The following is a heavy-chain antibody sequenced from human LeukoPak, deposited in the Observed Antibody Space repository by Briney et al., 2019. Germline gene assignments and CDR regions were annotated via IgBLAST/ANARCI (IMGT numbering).Heavy chain of an antibody. Sequence: ASVKVSCKASGYTFTGYYMHWVRQAPGQGLEWMGWINPNSGGTNYAQKFQGRVTMTRDTSISTVYMELSRLRSDDTAVYYCARPHYDFWSGYPDYWGQGTLVTVSS. CDR2: INPNSGGT. CDR3: ARPHYDFWSGYPDY. V-gene: IGHV1-2*02. J-gene: IGHJ4*02. D-gene: IGHD3-3*01. CDR1: GYTFTGYY.